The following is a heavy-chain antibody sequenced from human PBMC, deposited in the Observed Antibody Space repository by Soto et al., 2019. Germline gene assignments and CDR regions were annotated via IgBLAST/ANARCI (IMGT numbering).Heavy chain of an antibody. D-gene: IGHD3-10*02. CDR2: ISNEGTNT. CDR1: DLTFGSFL. CDR3: ARDHGMFLSYYYYGMDV. Sequence: QVQLVESGGGVVRPGRSLPPSGAAFDLTFGSFLLHWVRQPPGTGRRWVAVISNEGTNTPYAESVKGRFNISRDDSKNTVFLQMNNLRGEDSAVYYCARDHGMFLSYYYYGMDVWGQGTTVSVSS. V-gene: IGHV3-30-3*01. J-gene: IGHJ6*02.